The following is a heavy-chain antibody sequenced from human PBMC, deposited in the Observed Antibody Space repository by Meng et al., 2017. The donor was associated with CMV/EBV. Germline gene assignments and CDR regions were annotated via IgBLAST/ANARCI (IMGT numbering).Heavy chain of an antibody. CDR2: ISAYNGNT. CDR1: GYTFTSYG. V-gene: IGHV1-18*01. CDR3: ARVYPRPSRVVVPPGAYCYYGMDV. J-gene: IGHJ6*02. D-gene: IGHD3-22*01. Sequence: ASVKVSCKASGYTFTSYGISWVRQAPGQGREWMGWISAYNGNTNYAQKLQGRVTMTTDTSTSTAYMELRSLRSDDTAVYYCARVYPRPSRVVVPPGAYCYYGMDVWGQGTTVTVSS.